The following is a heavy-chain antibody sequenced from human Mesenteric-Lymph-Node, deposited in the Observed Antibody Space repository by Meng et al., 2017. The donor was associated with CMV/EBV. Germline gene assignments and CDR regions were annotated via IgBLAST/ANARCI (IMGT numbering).Heavy chain of an antibody. CDR3: ARTGRRLWWSGDFDP. J-gene: IGHJ5*02. Sequence: SVKVSCKASGGTFSSYAISWVRQAPGQGLEWMGGIIPIFGTANYAQKFQGRVTITTDESTSTAYMELSSLRSEDTAVYYCARTGRRLWWSGDFDPWGQGTLVTVSS. CDR2: IIPIFGTA. CDR1: GGTFSSYA. V-gene: IGHV1-69*05. D-gene: IGHD4/OR15-4a*01.